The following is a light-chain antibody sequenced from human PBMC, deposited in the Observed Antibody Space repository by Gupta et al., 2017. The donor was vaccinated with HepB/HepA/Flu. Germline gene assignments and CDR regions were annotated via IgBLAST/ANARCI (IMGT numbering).Light chain of an antibody. CDR2: KDT. CDR1: VLPNQY. J-gene: IGLJ1*01. V-gene: IGLV3-25*03. CDR3: QSADSSGTFYV. Sequence: SPELTQPPSVSVSPGQTARITCSGDVLPNQYAYWYQQKPGQPPVLIVYKDTERPPGTPERFSGSSSGATVTLTISGVQAEDEADYYCQSADSSGTFYVFGTGTKVSIL.